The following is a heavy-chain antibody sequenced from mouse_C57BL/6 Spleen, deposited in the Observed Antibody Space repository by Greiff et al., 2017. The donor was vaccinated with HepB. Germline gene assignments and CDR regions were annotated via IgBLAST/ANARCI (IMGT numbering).Heavy chain of an antibody. D-gene: IGHD2-2*01. CDR2: IDPEDGET. V-gene: IGHV14-2*01. Sequence: EVQLQQSGAELVKPGASVKLSCTASGFNIKDYYMHWVKQRTEQGLEWIGRIDPEDGETKYASKFQGKATITEDTSSNTVYLQISSLTSEDTAVYYCARGGGYDGGYFDYWGQGTTLTVSS. CDR3: ARGGGYDGGYFDY. J-gene: IGHJ2*01. CDR1: GFNIKDYY.